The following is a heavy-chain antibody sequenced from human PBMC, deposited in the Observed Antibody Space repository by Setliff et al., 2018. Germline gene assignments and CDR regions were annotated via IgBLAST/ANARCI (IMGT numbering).Heavy chain of an antibody. J-gene: IGHJ6*03. CDR3: ARGRSTYFIDV. CDR1: GFNFITYG. CDR2: INAGNGDT. V-gene: IGHV1-3*01. Sequence: ASVKVSCKTSGFNFITYGFSWVRQAPGQRLEWMGWINAGNGDTKFSQKFQDTITMTADTSASTAYMELSSLRSEDTAVYYCARGRSTYFIDVWGKGTTVTAP.